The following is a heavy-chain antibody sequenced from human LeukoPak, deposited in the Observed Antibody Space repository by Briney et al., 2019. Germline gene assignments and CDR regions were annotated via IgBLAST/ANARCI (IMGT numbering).Heavy chain of an antibody. Sequence: SETLSLTCAVYGGSFSGDFWSWIRQSPGKGLEWIGEINHGGSTTYNPSLQSRVTMSVDTSTNQISLKMTSVTAADTAVYYCARADVRGVYRAQYYFDYWGQGTRVTVSS. CDR1: GGSFSGDF. D-gene: IGHD3-10*02. J-gene: IGHJ4*02. V-gene: IGHV4-34*01. CDR3: ARADVRGVYRAQYYFDY. CDR2: INHGGST.